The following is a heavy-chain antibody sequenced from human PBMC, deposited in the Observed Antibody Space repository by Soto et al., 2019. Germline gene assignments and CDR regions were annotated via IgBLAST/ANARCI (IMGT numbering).Heavy chain of an antibody. D-gene: IGHD3-22*01. V-gene: IGHV1-69*01. CDR2: FIPLFDAA. J-gene: IGHJ6*02. CDR1: GDTFRSYV. Sequence: QVQLVQSGAEVKNPGSSVKVSCKASGDTFRSYVVSWVRQAPGQGLEWMGGFIPLFDAAKYAQKFQGRVAISADGSTNTAYMELSSLRAEETAVYYCATNKYYFDSSCNSRFGGLYGMDVWGQGTTVTVSS. CDR3: ATNKYYFDSSCNSRFGGLYGMDV.